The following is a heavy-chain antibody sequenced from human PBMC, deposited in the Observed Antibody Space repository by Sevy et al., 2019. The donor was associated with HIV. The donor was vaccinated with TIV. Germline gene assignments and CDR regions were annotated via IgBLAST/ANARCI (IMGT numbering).Heavy chain of an antibody. CDR2: IIRLFRTT. CDR3: ASEVGGSVQLERLTSYYGVDV. D-gene: IGHD1-1*01. J-gene: IGHJ6*02. Sequence: ASVKVSCKASGGPFNTYAITWIRQAPGQGLEWMGGIIRLFRTTNYAQKFQGRVTITADESRTTAYLEVSSLRSEDTALYVCASEVGGSVQLERLTSYYGVDVWGQGTTVTVSS. CDR1: GGPFNTYA. V-gene: IGHV1-69*13.